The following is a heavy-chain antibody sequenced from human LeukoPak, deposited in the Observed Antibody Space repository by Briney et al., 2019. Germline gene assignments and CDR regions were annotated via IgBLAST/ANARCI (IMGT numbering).Heavy chain of an antibody. Sequence: PGGSLRLSCVVSGLTFSHYAMHWVRQAPGKGLEWVAVVSEDVNDKHYAASVRGRFTISRDNSKNTLYLQMDSLTPEDTAVYHCASGPSYYYDTRGWWGQGTLVTVSS. J-gene: IGHJ4*02. V-gene: IGHV3-30-3*01. CDR2: VSEDVNDK. CDR1: GLTFSHYA. CDR3: ASGPSYYYDTRGW. D-gene: IGHD3-22*01.